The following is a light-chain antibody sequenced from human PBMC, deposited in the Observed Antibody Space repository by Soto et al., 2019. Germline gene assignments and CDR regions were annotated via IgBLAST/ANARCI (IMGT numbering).Light chain of an antibody. CDR2: LGS. Sequence: DIVMTQSPLSLPVTPGEPASISCRSSQSLLHSNGYNYLDWYLQKPGQSPQLLIYLGSNRASGVPDRFSGSGSSTDFTLKISRVEAEDVGVYYCMQALQPLTFGGGTKVEI. CDR1: QSLLHSNGYNY. V-gene: IGKV2-28*01. J-gene: IGKJ4*01. CDR3: MQALQPLT.